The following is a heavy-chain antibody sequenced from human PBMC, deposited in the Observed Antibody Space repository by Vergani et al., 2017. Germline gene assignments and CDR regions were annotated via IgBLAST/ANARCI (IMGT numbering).Heavy chain of an antibody. Sequence: VQLVESGGGVVQPGRSLRLSCAASGFTFSSYAMHWVRQAPGKGLEWVAFIQKDGIDKFYADSVRGRFTIPRDISKNTLYLEMNSLSAEDTALYHCVKDHPVFDEWGRGTLVSVS. CDR1: GFTFSSYA. J-gene: IGHJ4*02. V-gene: IGHV3-30*04. CDR2: IQKDGIDK. CDR3: VKDHPVFDE.